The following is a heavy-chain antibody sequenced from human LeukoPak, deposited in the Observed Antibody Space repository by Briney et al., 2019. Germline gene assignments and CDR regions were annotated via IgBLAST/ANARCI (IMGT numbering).Heavy chain of an antibody. CDR3: ARTAYDYVWGSSIDY. CDR1: GGSISSGSYY. J-gene: IGHJ4*02. V-gene: IGHV4-61*02. CDR2: IYTSGST. D-gene: IGHD3-16*01. Sequence: SQTLSPTCTVSGGSISSGSYYWSWIRQPAGKGLEWIGRIYTSGSTNYNPSLKSRVTISVDTSKNQFSLKLSSVTAADTAVYYCARTAYDYVWGSSIDYWGQGTLVTVSS.